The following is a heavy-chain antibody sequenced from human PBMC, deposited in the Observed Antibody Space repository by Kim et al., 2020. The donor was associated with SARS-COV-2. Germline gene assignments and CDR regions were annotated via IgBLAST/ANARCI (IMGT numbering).Heavy chain of an antibody. CDR3: AGADYGYLGQ. Sequence: ASVKVSCKASGYTFTGYYLHWVRQAAVKGLEWMGWINPHSGGTIDAQKFQGRVTMTRDTPINTAYIEMSRMRSDDKAAHLCAGADYGYLGQWVRGTRVTV. D-gene: IGHD4-17*01. J-gene: IGHJ4*02. CDR2: INPHSGGT. V-gene: IGHV1-2*02. CDR1: GYTFTGYY.